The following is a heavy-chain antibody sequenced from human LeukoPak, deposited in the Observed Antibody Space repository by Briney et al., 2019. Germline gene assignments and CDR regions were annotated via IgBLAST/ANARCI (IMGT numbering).Heavy chain of an antibody. V-gene: IGHV3-48*04. D-gene: IGHD6-19*01. CDR1: GFTFSSYS. Sequence: GGSLRLSCAASGFTFSSYSMNWVRQAPGKGLEWVSYISSSSSTIYYADSVKGRFTISRDNAKNSLYLQMNSLRAEDTAVYYCARVSIAVDFDYWGQGTLVTVSS. J-gene: IGHJ4*02. CDR2: ISSSSSTI. CDR3: ARVSIAVDFDY.